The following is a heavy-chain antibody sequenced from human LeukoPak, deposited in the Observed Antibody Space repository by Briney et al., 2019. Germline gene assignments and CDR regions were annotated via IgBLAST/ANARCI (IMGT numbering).Heavy chain of an antibody. D-gene: IGHD3-22*01. CDR1: EYTFTSYD. CDR3: ARDNTYDSSGYYSTGDY. CDR2: MNPNSGNT. J-gene: IGHJ4*02. Sequence: ASVKVSCKASEYTFTSYDINWVRQATGQGLEWMGWMNPNSGNTVYAQKLQGRVTMTTDTSTSTAYMELRSLRSDDTAVYYCARDNTYDSSGYYSTGDYWGQGTLVTVSS. V-gene: IGHV1-8*01.